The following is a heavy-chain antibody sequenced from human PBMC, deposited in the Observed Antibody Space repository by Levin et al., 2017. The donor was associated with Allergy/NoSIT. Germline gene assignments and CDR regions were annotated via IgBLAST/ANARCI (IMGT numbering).Heavy chain of an antibody. Sequence: SETLSLTCTVSGGSISSSSYYWGWIRQPPGKGLEWIGSIYYSGSTYYNPSLKSRVTISVDTSKNQFSLKLSSVTAADTAVYYCARRNCSGGSCYWPISGWFDPWGQGTLVTVSS. D-gene: IGHD2-15*01. V-gene: IGHV4-39*01. CDR2: IYYSGST. CDR1: GGSISSSSYY. CDR3: ARRNCSGGSCYWPISGWFDP. J-gene: IGHJ5*02.